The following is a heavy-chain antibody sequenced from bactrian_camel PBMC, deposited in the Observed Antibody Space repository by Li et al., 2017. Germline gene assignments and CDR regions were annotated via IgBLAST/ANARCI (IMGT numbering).Heavy chain of an antibody. D-gene: IGHD4*01. CDR1: GAPFDDGD. CDR3: AKAPYRDGFSTKC. Sequence: QVQLVESGGGSVETGGSLKLSCTTSGAPFDDGDMGWYRQAPGIECKLISTIVFGGSTFYSDSVKGRFTISHDKSKNIAYLQMNDLKPEDTAMYYCAKAPYRDGFSTKCRGQGTQVTVS. CDR2: IVFGGST. J-gene: IGHJ4*01. V-gene: IGHV3S53*01.